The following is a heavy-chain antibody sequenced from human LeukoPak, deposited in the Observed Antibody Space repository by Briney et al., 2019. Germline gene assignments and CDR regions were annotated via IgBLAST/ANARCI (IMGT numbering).Heavy chain of an antibody. CDR2: ILYDGTDK. D-gene: IGHD1-26*01. Sequence: PGGSLRLSCAASEFTFSSYGMHWVRQTPGKRLEWVAFILYDGTDKTYADSVKGRFTNSRDNSKNTLYLQMNTLRAEDTAVYYCARSSGSRLGKSYFDFWGQGTLVTVSS. V-gene: IGHV3-30*02. J-gene: IGHJ4*02. CDR3: ARSSGSRLGKSYFDF. CDR1: EFTFSSYG.